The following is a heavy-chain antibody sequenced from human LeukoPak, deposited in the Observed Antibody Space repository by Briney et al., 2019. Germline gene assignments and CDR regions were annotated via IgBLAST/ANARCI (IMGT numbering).Heavy chain of an antibody. CDR2: IYYSGST. CDR1: GGSISSYY. Sequence: SETLSLTCTVSGGSISSYYWSWIRQPPGKGLEWIGDIYYSGSTNYNPSLKSRVTISVDSSKNQFSLKLSSVTAADTAVYYCARGHGSYYDFWSGYYVGDYFDYWGQGTLVTVSS. J-gene: IGHJ4*02. CDR3: ARGHGSYYDFWSGYYVGDYFDY. V-gene: IGHV4-59*12. D-gene: IGHD3-3*01.